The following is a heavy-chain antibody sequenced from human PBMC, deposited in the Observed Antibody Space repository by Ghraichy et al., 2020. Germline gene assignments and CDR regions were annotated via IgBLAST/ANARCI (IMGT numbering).Heavy chain of an antibody. Sequence: GESLNISCEASGFTFRTYGMSWVRQAPGKGLEWVSSISGSGGITYYADSVKGRFTTSRDNFKETLYLQMHSLRAEDTAIYYCVKENGDYIFSAFDIGGQGTVVTVST. J-gene: IGHJ3*02. CDR3: VKENGDYIFSAFDI. D-gene: IGHD4-17*01. CDR2: ISGSGGIT. CDR1: GFTFRTYG. V-gene: IGHV3-23*01.